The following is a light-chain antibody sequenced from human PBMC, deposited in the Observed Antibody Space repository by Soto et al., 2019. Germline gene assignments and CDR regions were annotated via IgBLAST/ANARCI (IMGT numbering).Light chain of an antibody. CDR2: GAS. V-gene: IGKV3-15*01. CDR1: QSVGSK. CDR3: QCHDNCHPYT. Sequence: EVELTQSPVTLSVSPGDGATLSCRAGQSVGSKLAWYQQKPGQPPRLLIYGASTRATGVPARFSGSGSGTEFALTISSLQSEYYEFSVCQCHDNCHPYTFGEGTKVDIK. J-gene: IGKJ2*01.